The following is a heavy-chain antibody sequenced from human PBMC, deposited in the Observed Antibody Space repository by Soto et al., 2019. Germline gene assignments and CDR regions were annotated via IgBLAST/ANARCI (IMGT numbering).Heavy chain of an antibody. V-gene: IGHV4-61*01. CDR1: GGSVSSGSYY. CDR2: IYYSGST. CDR3: ASTHSSYDLDY. Sequence: QVQLQESGPGLVKPSETLSLTCTVSGGSVSSGSYYWSWIRQPPGKGLEWIGYIYYSGSTNYNPSLKSRVTISVDTSKNQFSLKLSSVTAADTAVYYCASTHSSYDLDYLGQGTLVTVSS. J-gene: IGHJ4*02. D-gene: IGHD5-12*01.